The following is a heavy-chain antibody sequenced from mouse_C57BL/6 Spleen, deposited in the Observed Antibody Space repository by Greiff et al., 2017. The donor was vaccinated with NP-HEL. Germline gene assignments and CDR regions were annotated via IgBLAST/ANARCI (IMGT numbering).Heavy chain of an antibody. J-gene: IGHJ4*01. CDR2: IYPGDGDT. Sequence: VQLHQSGPELVKPGASVKISCKASGYAFSSSWMNWVKQRPGKGLEWIGRIYPGDGDTNYNGKFKGKATLTADKSSSTAYMQLSSLTSEDSAVYFCAREDSSGYYAMDYWGQGTSVTVSS. V-gene: IGHV1-82*01. CDR1: GYAFSSSW. CDR3: AREDSSGYYAMDY. D-gene: IGHD3-2*02.